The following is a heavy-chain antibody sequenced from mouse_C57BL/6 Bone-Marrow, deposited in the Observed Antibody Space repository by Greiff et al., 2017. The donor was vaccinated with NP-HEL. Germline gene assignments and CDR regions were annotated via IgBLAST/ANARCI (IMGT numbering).Heavy chain of an antibody. V-gene: IGHV5-6*02. CDR3: ARHPGWLLLFDY. CDR2: ISSGGSYT. Sequence: DVMLVESGGDLVKPGGSLKLSCAASGFTFSSYGMSWVRQTTDKRLEWVATISSGGSYTYYPDSVKGRFTISRDNAENTLYLQMSSLKSADTAMYYCARHPGWLLLFDYWGQGTTLTVSS. D-gene: IGHD2-3*01. J-gene: IGHJ2*01. CDR1: GFTFSSYG.